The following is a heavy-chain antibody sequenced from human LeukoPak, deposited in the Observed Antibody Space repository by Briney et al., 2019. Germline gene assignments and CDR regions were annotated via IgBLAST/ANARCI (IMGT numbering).Heavy chain of an antibody. J-gene: IGHJ6*02. CDR3: ANDSGGPWYYGMDV. Sequence: GGSLRLSCAASGLTFSSYAMSWVRQAPGKGLEWVSAISGSGGSTYYADSEKGRFTISRDNSNNTLYLQMNSLRAEDTAVYYCANDSGGPWYYGMDVWGQGTTVTVSS. D-gene: IGHD6-19*01. CDR1: GLTFSSYA. V-gene: IGHV3-23*01. CDR2: ISGSGGST.